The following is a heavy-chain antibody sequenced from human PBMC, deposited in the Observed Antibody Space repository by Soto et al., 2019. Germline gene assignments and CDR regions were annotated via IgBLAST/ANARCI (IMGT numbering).Heavy chain of an antibody. D-gene: IGHD2-21*01. CDR3: ASKSYCNGSSCYSRHYYGMDV. V-gene: IGHV1-69*06. CDR2: ITPFVDTS. J-gene: IGHJ6*02. CDR1: GGTFSKYS. Sequence: QVRLVQSGAEVKKPGSSVKVSCKVSGGTFSKYSLSWVRQTPGQGLEWMGGITPFVDTSNYAQRFLGRVTITADKPPNNAFLEVRGLKSEDTALYFWASKSYCNGSSCYSRHYYGMDVWGQGTTVTVSS.